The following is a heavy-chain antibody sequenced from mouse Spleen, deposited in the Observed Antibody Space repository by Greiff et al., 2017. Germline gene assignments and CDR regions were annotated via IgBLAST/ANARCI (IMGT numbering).Heavy chain of an antibody. D-gene: IGHD1-1*01. J-gene: IGHJ2*01. Sequence: EVQLQQSGPELVKPGASVKISCKASGYSFTGYYMNWVKQSPEKSLEWIGEINPSTGGTTYNQKFKAKATLTVDKSSSTAYMQLKSLTSEDSAVYYCAINYYDGSTYYFDYWGQGTTLTVSS. CDR1: GYSFTGYY. V-gene: IGHV1-42*01. CDR2: INPSTGGT. CDR3: AINYYDGSTYYFDY.